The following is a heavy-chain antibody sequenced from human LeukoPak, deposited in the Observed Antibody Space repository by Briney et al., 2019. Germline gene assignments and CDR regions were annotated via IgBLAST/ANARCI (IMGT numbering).Heavy chain of an antibody. J-gene: IGHJ4*02. D-gene: IGHD3-10*01. CDR1: AGTFSSYA. CDR2: IIPIFGTA. Sequence: SSVKVSCKASAGTFSSYAISWVRHDPGQGLEWMGGIIPIFGTANYSQKFHGRVTITAAEYTSTTYKELSIMRSEDTDVYYCARGGVVRGVIMAYWGQGTLVTVSS. V-gene: IGHV1-69*01. CDR3: ARGGVVRGVIMAY.